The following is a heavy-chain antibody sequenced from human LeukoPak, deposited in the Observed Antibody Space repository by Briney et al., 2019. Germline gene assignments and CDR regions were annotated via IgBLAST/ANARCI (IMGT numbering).Heavy chain of an antibody. V-gene: IGHV3-30*02. CDR3: AKAYCGSTVCYGGGKIDY. D-gene: IGHD2-2*01. CDR1: GFTFI. Sequence: GGSLRLSCAASGFTFIHWVRHSPGKGPEWVAFIRYDESNKYYADSVKGRFTISRDNSKNTLYLEMNSLRAEDTAVYYCAKAYCGSTVCYGGGKIDYWGQGTLVTVSS. CDR2: IRYDESNK. J-gene: IGHJ4*02.